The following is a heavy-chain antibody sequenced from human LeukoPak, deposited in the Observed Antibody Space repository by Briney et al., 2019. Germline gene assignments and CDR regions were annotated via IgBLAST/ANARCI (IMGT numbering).Heavy chain of an antibody. CDR3: ARGLSSTSLETPGYYYMDV. J-gene: IGHJ6*03. D-gene: IGHD2-2*01. CDR1: GYTFTSYG. V-gene: IGHV1-18*01. CDR2: ISAYNGNT. Sequence: GASVKVSRKASGYTFTSYGISWVRQAPGQGLEWMGWISAYNGNTNYAQKLQGRVTMTTDTSTSTAYMELRSLRSDDTAVYYCARGLSSTSLETPGYYYMDVWGKGTTVTVSS.